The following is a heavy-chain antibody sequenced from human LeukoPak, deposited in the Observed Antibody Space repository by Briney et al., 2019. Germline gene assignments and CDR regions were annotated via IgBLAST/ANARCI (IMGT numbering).Heavy chain of an antibody. CDR2: IRSKTNSYAT. CDR1: GFTFSGSA. Sequence: GGSLRLSCAASGFTFSGSAMHWVRPASGKGLEWVGRIRSKTNSYATSYAASVKGRFALSRDNSKNTLYLQMNSLRAEDTAVYYCARDLSLIALTDWGQGTLVTVSS. J-gene: IGHJ4*02. D-gene: IGHD3-22*01. V-gene: IGHV3-73*01. CDR3: ARDLSLIALTD.